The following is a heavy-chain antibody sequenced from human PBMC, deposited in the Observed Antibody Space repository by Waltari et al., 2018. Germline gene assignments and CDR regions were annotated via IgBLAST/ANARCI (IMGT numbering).Heavy chain of an antibody. CDR2: IDDDGSCT. CDR3: SRSPAGYSRSDY. Sequence: EVRLEESGGGLVQPGGSLRLSCAASGCAFSSYWMHWVRQAPGKGLVGFSRIDDDGSCTTDSDSVMGRFTISRDNAKNTVYLEMNSLRAEDTAVYYCSRSPAGYSRSDYWGQGTLVTVSS. CDR1: GCAFSSYW. J-gene: IGHJ4*02. D-gene: IGHD5-18*01. V-gene: IGHV3-74*01.